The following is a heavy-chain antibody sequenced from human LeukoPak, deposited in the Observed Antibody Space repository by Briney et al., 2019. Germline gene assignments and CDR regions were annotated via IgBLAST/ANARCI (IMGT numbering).Heavy chain of an antibody. CDR3: ARSSGWRDAFDF. D-gene: IGHD6-19*01. V-gene: IGHV4-31*03. J-gene: IGHJ3*01. CDR1: GGSISISGFY. Sequence: PSQTLSLTCSVSGGSISISGFYWNWIRQLPGKGLEWIGYTYNSGNTYYKPSFGSRVTISTDTSMNQFFLKSHSVTAADTAVYYCARSSGWRDAFDFWGRGTMVTVSS. CDR2: TYNSGNT.